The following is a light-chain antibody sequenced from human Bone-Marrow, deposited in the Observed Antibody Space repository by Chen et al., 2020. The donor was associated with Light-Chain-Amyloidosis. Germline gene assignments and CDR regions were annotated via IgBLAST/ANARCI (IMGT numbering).Light chain of an antibody. J-gene: IGLJ1*01. CDR2: DND. Sequence: QSVLTQPPSVSAAPGQTVTISCSGSSSNIGKSYVSWYQQFPGTAPKLLIYDNDKRPSGIPDRFPGSKSGTSATLGITGLQTGDEADYYCGTWDYSLSVFVFGTGTEVTVL. CDR1: SSNIGKSY. CDR3: GTWDYSLSVFV. V-gene: IGLV1-51*01.